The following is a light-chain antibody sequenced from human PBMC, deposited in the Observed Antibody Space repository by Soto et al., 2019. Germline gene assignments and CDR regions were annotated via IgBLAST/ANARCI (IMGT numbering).Light chain of an antibody. V-gene: IGKV1-9*01. CDR2: AAS. J-gene: IGKJ4*01. CDR3: QQLNSYPLT. Sequence: DIQLTQSPSFLSASVGDRVTITRRASQGISSYLAWYQQKPGKAPNLLIYAASTLQSGVPSRFSGSGSGTEFTLTISSLQPEDFASYYCQQLNSYPLTFGGGTKVEIK. CDR1: QGISSY.